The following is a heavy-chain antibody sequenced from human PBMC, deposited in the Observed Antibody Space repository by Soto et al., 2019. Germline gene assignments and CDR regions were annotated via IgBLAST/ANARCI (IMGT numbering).Heavy chain of an antibody. CDR1: GFPFSSYG. Sequence: QVQLVGSGGGVVKPGRSLRLSCAASGFPFSSYGMHWVRQAPGKGLDWVALISYDGSNKYYADSVKGRFTISRDNSKHTLYLEMSSLRVEDTAVYYCAGGQYYFDYCGQGTLVSVSS. CDR2: ISYDGSNK. CDR3: AGGQYYFDY. V-gene: IGHV3-30*03. D-gene: IGHD2-15*01. J-gene: IGHJ4*02.